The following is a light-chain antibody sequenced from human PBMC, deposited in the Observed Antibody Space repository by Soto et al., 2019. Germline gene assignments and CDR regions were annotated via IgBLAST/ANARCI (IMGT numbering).Light chain of an antibody. CDR1: SREIGGYNY. V-gene: IGLV2-14*01. CDR2: DVS. Sequence: QSALTQPASVSGSPGQSITISCTGTSREIGGYNYVSWYQQHPGKAPKLMIYDVSNRPSGVSSRFSGSKSGNTASLTISGLQAEDEADYYCSSYTTSSTYVFGTGTKVNVL. J-gene: IGLJ1*01. CDR3: SSYTTSSTYV.